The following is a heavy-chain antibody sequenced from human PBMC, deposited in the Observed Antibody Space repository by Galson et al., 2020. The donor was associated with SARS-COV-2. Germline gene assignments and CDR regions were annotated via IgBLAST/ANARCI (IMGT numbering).Heavy chain of an antibody. Sequence: GESLKISCKGSGYSFTSYWISWVRQMPGKGLEWMGRIDPSDSYTNYSPSFQGHVTISADKSISTAYLQWSSLKASDTAMYYCARHGTGYCSGGSCYSGDWFDPWGQGTLVTVSS. CDR2: IDPSDSYT. J-gene: IGHJ5*02. CDR1: GYSFTSYW. CDR3: ARHGTGYCSGGSCYSGDWFDP. D-gene: IGHD2-15*01. V-gene: IGHV5-10-1*01.